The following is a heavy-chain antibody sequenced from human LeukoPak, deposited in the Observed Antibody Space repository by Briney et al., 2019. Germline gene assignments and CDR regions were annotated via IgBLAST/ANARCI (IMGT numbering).Heavy chain of an antibody. CDR3: ATSGADYDFWSGYPLDY. V-gene: IGHV1-24*01. J-gene: IGHJ4*02. Sequence: GASVKVSCKVSGYTLTELSMHWVRQAPGKGLERMGGFDPEDGETIYAQKFQGRVTMTEDTSTDTAYMELSSLRSEDTAVYYCATSGADYDFWSGYPLDYWGQGTLVTVSS. D-gene: IGHD3-3*01. CDR1: GYTLTELS. CDR2: FDPEDGET.